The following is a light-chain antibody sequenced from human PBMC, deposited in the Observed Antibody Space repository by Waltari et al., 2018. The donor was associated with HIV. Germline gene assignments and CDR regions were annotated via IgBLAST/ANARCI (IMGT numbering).Light chain of an antibody. CDR1: NIGINS. CDR2: DNT. CDR3: QVWDTSREWV. Sequence: SNVLTQPPSVSVAPGQTARITCGENNIGINSVHWYQQKPGQAPVLVVYDNTDRPSGIPERFSGSNSGKTATLTIRGVEAGDEADYYCQVWDTSREWVFGGGTKLTVL. J-gene: IGLJ3*02. V-gene: IGLV3-21*02.